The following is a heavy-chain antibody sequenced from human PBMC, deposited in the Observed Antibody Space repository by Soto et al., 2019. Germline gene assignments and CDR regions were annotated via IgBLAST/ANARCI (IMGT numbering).Heavy chain of an antibody. J-gene: IGHJ6*02. Sequence: QVQLVQSGAEVKKPGSSVKVSCKASGGTFSSYAISWVRQAPGQGLEWMGGIIPIFATADYAQKFQGRVTITADESTSTAYRGLSSLRSADPAVYYCARSITGTVSYYYGMDVWGQGTTVTVSS. CDR1: GGTFSSYA. V-gene: IGHV1-69*12. CDR2: IIPIFATA. CDR3: ARSITGTVSYYYGMDV. D-gene: IGHD1-20*01.